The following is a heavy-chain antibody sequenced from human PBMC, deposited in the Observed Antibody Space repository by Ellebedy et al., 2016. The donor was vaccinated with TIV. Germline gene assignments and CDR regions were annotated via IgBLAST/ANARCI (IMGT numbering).Heavy chain of an antibody. V-gene: IGHV1-2*04. J-gene: IGHJ6*02. D-gene: IGHD4-11*01. CDR3: ARAGGYSNYEALDVYYGMDV. Sequence: ASVKVSCXASGYTFTGYYMHWVRQAPGQGLEWMGWINPNSGGTNYAQKFQGWVTMTRDTSISTAYMELSRLRSDDTAVYYCARAGGYSNYEALDVYYGMDVWGQGTTVTVSS. CDR1: GYTFTGYY. CDR2: INPNSGGT.